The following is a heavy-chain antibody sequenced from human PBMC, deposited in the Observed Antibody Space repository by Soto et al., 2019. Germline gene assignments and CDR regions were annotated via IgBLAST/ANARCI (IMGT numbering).Heavy chain of an antibody. Sequence: EVQLLESGGGLVQPGGSLRLTCAASGFTFSNYAMSWVRQAPGKGLEWVSSISGSGFSTHYADSVKGRFTISRDNSKNTLYLQMTSLRAEDTAVYYCTKHGPETRRGLWYNSSWGSPDYWGQGTLVTVSS. CDR2: ISGSGFST. V-gene: IGHV3-23*01. CDR1: GFTFSNYA. CDR3: TKHGPETRRGLWYNSSWGSPDY. J-gene: IGHJ4*02. D-gene: IGHD6-13*01.